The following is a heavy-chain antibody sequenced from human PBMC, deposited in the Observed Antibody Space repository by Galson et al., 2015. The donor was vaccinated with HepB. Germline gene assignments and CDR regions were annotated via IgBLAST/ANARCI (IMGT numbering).Heavy chain of an antibody. CDR3: AKAGPALNTMIRTGGVIGGPLDY. J-gene: IGHJ4*02. Sequence: SLRLSCAASGLTFDDDAMHWVRQAPGKGLEWVSGISWNSGNIGYADSVKGRFTISRDNAKNSLYLQMNSLRPEDTALYYCAKAGPALNTMIRTGGVIGGPLDYRGQGTLVTVSS. CDR2: ISWNSGNI. V-gene: IGHV3-9*01. CDR1: GLTFDDDA. D-gene: IGHD3-16*02.